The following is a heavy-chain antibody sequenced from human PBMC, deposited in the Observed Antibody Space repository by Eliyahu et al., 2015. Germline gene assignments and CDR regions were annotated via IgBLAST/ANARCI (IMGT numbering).Heavy chain of an antibody. D-gene: IGHD1-1*01. CDR3: ARPTGATTLRYFDL. J-gene: IGHJ2*01. CDR2: INHSGST. CDR1: GGSFSGYY. V-gene: IGHV4-34*01. Sequence: QVQLQQWGAGLLKPSETLSLTCAVYGGSFSGYYWSWIRQPPGKGLEWIGEINHSGSTNYNPSLKSRVTISVDTSKNQFSLKLSSVTAADTAVYYCARPTGATTLRYFDLWGRGTLVTVSS.